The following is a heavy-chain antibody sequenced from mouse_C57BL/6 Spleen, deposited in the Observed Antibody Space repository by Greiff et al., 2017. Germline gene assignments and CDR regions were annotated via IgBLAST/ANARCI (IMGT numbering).Heavy chain of an antibody. V-gene: IGHV1-55*01. D-gene: IGHD1-1*01. CDR1: GYTFTSYW. J-gene: IGHJ1*03. CDR2: IYPGSGST. CDR3: ARGGTTVPLWYFDV. Sequence: QVQLKESGAELVKPGASVKMSCKASGYTFTSYWITWVKQRPGQGLEWIGDIYPGSGSTNYNEKFKSKATLTVDTSSSTAYMQLSSLTSEDSAVYDCARGGTTVPLWYFDVWGTGTTVTVSS.